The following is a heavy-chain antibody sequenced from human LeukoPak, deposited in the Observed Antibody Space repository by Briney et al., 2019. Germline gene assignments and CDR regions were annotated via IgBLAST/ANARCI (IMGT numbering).Heavy chain of an antibody. CDR2: ISGSGRPI. CDR3: ASSTAIGY. CDR1: GFTFSTYE. Sequence: PGGSQGLSCAASGFTFSTYEMNWVRQAPGKGLEWVSYISGSGRPIYYADSVKGRFTIYRDNAKHSLYLQMNSLRTEDTAVYYCASSTAIGYWGQGTLVTVSS. V-gene: IGHV3-48*03. J-gene: IGHJ4*02.